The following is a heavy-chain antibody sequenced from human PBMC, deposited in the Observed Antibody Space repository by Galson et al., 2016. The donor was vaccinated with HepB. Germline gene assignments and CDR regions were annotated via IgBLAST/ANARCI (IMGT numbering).Heavy chain of an antibody. D-gene: IGHD3-16*01. J-gene: IGHJ3*02. CDR2: ISSSSNSM. CDR3: ARDGGIPGAAFDI. Sequence: SLRLSCAASGFIFNSYSMNWVRQAPGKGLEWISYISSSSNSMHYADSVKGRFTISRDNAKNSLYLQMNSLRDEDTAVYYCARDGGIPGAAFDIWGQGTMVIVSS. V-gene: IGHV3-48*02. CDR1: GFIFNSYS.